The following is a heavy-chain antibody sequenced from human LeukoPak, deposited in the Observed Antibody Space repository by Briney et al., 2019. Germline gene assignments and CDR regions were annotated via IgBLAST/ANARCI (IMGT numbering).Heavy chain of an antibody. J-gene: IGHJ4*02. V-gene: IGHV3-11*01. Sequence: PGGSLRLSCTASGFTFSDYYMSWIRQAPGKGLEWVSYISRTGDTIYYADSVKRRFTISRDTAKNSLYLQMNSLRAEDTAVYYCARGSGYSGYVAYWGQGTLVTVSS. D-gene: IGHD5-12*01. CDR3: ARGSGYSGYVAY. CDR2: ISRTGDTI. CDR1: GFTFSDYY.